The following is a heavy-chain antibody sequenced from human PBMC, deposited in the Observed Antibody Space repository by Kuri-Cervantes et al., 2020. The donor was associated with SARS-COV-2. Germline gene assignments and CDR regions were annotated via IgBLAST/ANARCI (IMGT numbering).Heavy chain of an antibody. Sequence: LRLSCGVSGVSVTREGYSWNWVRQLPGKSLEWIGSISGDTSYNPSLDSRVTISLDTSRNQFSLKLSSVTAADTAVYYCARRKKDYYDFWSGASQFDPWGQGTLVTVSS. CDR1: GVSVTREGYS. CDR3: ARRKKDYYDFWSGASQFDP. D-gene: IGHD3-3*01. V-gene: IGHV4-30-2*03. CDR2: ISGDT. J-gene: IGHJ5*02.